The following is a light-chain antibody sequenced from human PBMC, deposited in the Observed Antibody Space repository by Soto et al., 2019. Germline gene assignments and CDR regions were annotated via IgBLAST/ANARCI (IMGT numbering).Light chain of an antibody. Sequence: DIQMTQSPSSLSASVGDRVTITCRASQSSRSHLNWYQQKPGKAPNLLIYDASSLQSEVPSRFSGSGSGTDFNLTISSLQPEDFATYYCQQSYTTPFTFGPGTTVDIK. CDR2: DAS. J-gene: IGKJ3*01. V-gene: IGKV1-39*01. CDR3: QQSYTTPFT. CDR1: QSSRSH.